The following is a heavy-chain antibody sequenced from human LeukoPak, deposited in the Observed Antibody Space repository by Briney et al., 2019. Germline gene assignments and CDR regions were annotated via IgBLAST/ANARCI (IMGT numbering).Heavy chain of an antibody. D-gene: IGHD3-3*01. CDR1: GFXXSSYA. CDR2: ISGSGGST. V-gene: IGHV3-23*01. J-gene: IGHJ4*02. CDR3: AKAPQPRITIFGVVILPLDY. Sequence: SCAAXGFXXSSYAMSWVRQAPGKGLEWVSAISGSGGSTYYGDSVKGGFTISRENNKNRMYLKMNRLRAEDTAVYYCAKAPQPRITIFGVVILPLDYWGQGTLVTVSS.